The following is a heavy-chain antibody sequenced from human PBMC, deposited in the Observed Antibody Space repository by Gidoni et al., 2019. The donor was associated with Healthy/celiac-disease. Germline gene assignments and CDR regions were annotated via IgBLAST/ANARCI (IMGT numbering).Heavy chain of an antibody. CDR1: GFTFDDYA. CDR3: AKDIGIAPPGGWFDP. CDR2: ISWNSGSI. D-gene: IGHD6-13*01. J-gene: IGHJ5*02. V-gene: IGHV3-9*01. Sequence: EVQLVESGGGLVQPGRSLRLSCAASGFTFDDYAMHWVRQAPGKGLEWVSGISWNSGSIGYADSVKGRFTISRDNAKNSLYLQMNSLRAEDTALYYCAKDIGIAPPGGWFDPWGQGTLVTVSS.